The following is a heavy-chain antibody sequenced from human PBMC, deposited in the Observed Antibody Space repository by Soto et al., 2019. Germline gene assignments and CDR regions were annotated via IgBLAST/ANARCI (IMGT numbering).Heavy chain of an antibody. CDR1: GYTFTSYG. V-gene: IGHV1-3*01. D-gene: IGHD6-13*01. J-gene: IGHJ5*02. CDR3: FDP. CDR2: INAANGDT. Sequence: ASVKVSCKASGYTFTSYGIHWVRQAPGQRREWMGWINAANGDTKYSPKFQGRVNITRDTSASTAYMDYCVRRHVSATGIDWFDPWGQGTMVTVSS.